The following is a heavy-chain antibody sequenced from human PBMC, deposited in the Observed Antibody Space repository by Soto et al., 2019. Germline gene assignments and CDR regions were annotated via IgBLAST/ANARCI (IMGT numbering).Heavy chain of an antibody. D-gene: IGHD4-4*01. CDR2: ASYDGSKN. V-gene: IGHV3-30*03. CDR3: ARSTVNWFDP. Sequence: QVQLVESGGGVVQPGGSLRLSCEASGFAFNNYAMHWVRQAPGKGLEWVALASYDGSKNFYAHSVEGRFTVSRDNSNNTMYLQMNSLRTEDTALYYCARSTVNWFDPWGQGTLVTVSS. J-gene: IGHJ5*02. CDR1: GFAFNNYA.